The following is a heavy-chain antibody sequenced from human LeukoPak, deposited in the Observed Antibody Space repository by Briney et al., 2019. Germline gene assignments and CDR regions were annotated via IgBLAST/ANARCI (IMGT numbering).Heavy chain of an antibody. Sequence: PGGSLRLSCAASGFTFSSYAMSWVRQAPGKGLEWVANIKQGGSEKYYVDSVKGRFTISRDNAKNSLYLQMNSLRAEDTAVYYCTRVRGDYWFDYWGQGSLVTVSS. V-gene: IGHV3-7*01. CDR2: IKQGGSEK. J-gene: IGHJ4*02. CDR3: TRVRGDYWFDY. D-gene: IGHD2-8*02. CDR1: GFTFSSYA.